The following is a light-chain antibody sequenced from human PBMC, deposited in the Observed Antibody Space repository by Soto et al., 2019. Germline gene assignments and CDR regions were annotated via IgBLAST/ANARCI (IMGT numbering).Light chain of an antibody. V-gene: IGLV1-40*01. CDR2: GNS. Sequence: QSVLTQPPSVSGAPGQRVTISCTGSSSNIGAGYDVHWYQQLPGTAPKLLIYGNSNRPSGVPDRFSGSKSGTSASLAITGVQAEDEADYYCQPYDSSLSGWVFGGGTKLTVL. CDR1: SSNIGAGYD. J-gene: IGLJ3*02. CDR3: QPYDSSLSGWV.